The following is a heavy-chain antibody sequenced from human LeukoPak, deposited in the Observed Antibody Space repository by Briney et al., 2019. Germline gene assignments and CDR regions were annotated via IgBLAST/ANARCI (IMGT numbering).Heavy chain of an antibody. Sequence: SETLSLTCTVSGGSISSYYWSWIRQPPGKGLEWIGYIYYSGSTNYNPSLKSRVTISVDTSKNQFSLKLSSVTAADTAVYYCARVISDYGSGSYAYYYYYYMDVWGKGTTVTISS. CDR3: ARVISDYGSGSYAYYYYYYMDV. V-gene: IGHV4-59*01. J-gene: IGHJ6*03. D-gene: IGHD3-10*01. CDR2: IYYSGST. CDR1: GGSISSYY.